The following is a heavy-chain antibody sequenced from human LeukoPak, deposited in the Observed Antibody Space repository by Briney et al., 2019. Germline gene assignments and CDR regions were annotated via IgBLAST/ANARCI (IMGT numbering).Heavy chain of an antibody. V-gene: IGHV5-51*01. J-gene: IGHJ4*02. CDR2: IYPGGSDT. CDR3: ARPLGGHYGDYYFDY. D-gene: IGHD4-17*01. CDR1: GYSFTSYW. Sequence: GESLKISCKGSGYSFTSYWLGWVRQMPGKGLEWMGIIYPGGSDTRYSPSFQGQVTISADKSISTAYLQWSSLKASDTAMYYCARPLGGHYGDYYFDYWGQGTLVTVSS.